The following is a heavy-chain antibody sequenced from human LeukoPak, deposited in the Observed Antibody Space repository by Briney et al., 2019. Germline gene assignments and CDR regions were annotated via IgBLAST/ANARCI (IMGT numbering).Heavy chain of an antibody. CDR2: INHSGST. J-gene: IGHJ4*02. Sequence: SETLSLTCAVYGGSFSGYYWSWIRQPPGEGLEWIGEINHSGSTNYNPSLKSRVTISVDTSKNQFSLKLSSVTAADTAVYYCARGAAARPSHFDYWGQGTLVTVSS. D-gene: IGHD6-6*01. V-gene: IGHV4-34*01. CDR3: ARGAAARPSHFDY. CDR1: GGSFSGYY.